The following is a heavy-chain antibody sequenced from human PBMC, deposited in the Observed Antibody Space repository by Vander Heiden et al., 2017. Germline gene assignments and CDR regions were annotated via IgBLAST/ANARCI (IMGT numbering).Heavy chain of an antibody. J-gene: IGHJ3*02. V-gene: IGHV3-23*01. CDR2: ISGSGGRT. CDR3: ASRYSGSYSGAFDI. Sequence: EVQLLESGGGLVQPGGSLRLSCAASGSTFSSYAMSWVRQAPGKGLEWVSAISGSGGRTYYADAVKGRFTISRDNSKNTLYLQMKSLRAEDTAVYYCASRYSGSYSGAFDIWGQGTMVTVSS. CDR1: GSTFSSYA. D-gene: IGHD1-26*01.